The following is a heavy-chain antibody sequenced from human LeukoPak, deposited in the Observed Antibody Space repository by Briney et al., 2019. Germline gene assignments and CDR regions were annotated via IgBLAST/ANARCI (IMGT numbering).Heavy chain of an antibody. V-gene: IGHV3-48*02. J-gene: IGHJ4*02. D-gene: IGHD3-3*01. CDR3: ARDVSDFWSGSTDY. Sequence: GGSLRLSCAASGFTLSTYWMNWVRQAPEKGLEWVSYISSSSSTIYYADSVKGRFTISRDNAKNSLYLQMNSLRDEDTAVYYCARDVSDFWSGSTDYWGQGTLVTVSS. CDR2: ISSSSSTI. CDR1: GFTLSTYW.